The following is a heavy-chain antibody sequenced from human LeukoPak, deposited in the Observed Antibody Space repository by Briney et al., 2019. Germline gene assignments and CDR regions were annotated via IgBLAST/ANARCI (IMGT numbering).Heavy chain of an antibody. CDR1: GGSISSSSYY. CDR2: IYYSGST. Sequence: SETLSLTCTVSGGSISSSSYYWGWIRQPPGKGLEWIGSIYYSGSTYYNPSLKSRVTISVDTSKNQFSLKLSSVTAADTAVYYCARGNYDFWSGKNRVGYWGQGTLVTVSS. J-gene: IGHJ4*02. D-gene: IGHD3-3*01. CDR3: ARGNYDFWSGKNRVGY. V-gene: IGHV4-39*07.